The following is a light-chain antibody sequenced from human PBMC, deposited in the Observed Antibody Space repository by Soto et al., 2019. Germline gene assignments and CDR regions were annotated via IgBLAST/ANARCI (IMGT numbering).Light chain of an antibody. CDR1: QSLLHSDDGNTY. CDR2: TLS. Sequence: DIVMTQTPLSLPVTPGEPASISCRSSQSLLHSDDGNTYLDWYLQKPGQSPQLLIYTLSYRAPGVPDRFSGSGSGTDFTLKISRVEAEDVGVYYCMQRIEFPWTFGQGTKVEIK. J-gene: IGKJ1*01. CDR3: MQRIEFPWT. V-gene: IGKV2-40*01.